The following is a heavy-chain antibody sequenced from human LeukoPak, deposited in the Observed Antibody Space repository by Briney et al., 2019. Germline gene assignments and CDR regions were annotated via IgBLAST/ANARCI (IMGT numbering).Heavy chain of an antibody. Sequence: PSETLSLTCTVSGGSISSYYWGWIRQPPGKGLEWIGSIYHSGSTYYNPSLKSRVTISVDTSKNQFSLKLSSVTAADTAVYYCAKISGYDFQFDYWGQGTLVTVSS. J-gene: IGHJ4*02. CDR2: IYHSGST. CDR3: AKISGYDFQFDY. V-gene: IGHV4-38-2*02. D-gene: IGHD5-12*01. CDR1: GGSISSYY.